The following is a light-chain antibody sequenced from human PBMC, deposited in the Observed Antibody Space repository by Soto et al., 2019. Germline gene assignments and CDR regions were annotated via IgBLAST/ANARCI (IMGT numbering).Light chain of an antibody. Sequence: QSALTQPASVSGSPGQSITISCTGTSSDVGAYNYVSWYQQHPGKAPKLMIYDVSTRPSGVSTRFSGSKSGNTASLTISGVQAEDEGDYYCSSYTSSSTLTVFGGGTKLTVL. CDR1: SSDVGAYNY. J-gene: IGLJ2*01. V-gene: IGLV2-14*01. CDR3: SSYTSSSTLTV. CDR2: DVS.